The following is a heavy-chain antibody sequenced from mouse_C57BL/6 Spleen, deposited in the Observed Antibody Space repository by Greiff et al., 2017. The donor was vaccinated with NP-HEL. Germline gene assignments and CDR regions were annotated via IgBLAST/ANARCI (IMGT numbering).Heavy chain of an antibody. Sequence: VKLVESGPGLVQPSQSLSITCTVSGFSLTSYGVHWVRQSPGKGLEWLGVIWSGGSTDYNAAFISRLSISKDNSKSQVFFKMNSLQADYTAIYYCAFQLGRYYAMDYWGQGTSVTVSS. CDR3: AFQLGRYYAMDY. CDR1: GFSLTSYG. V-gene: IGHV2-2*01. J-gene: IGHJ4*01. D-gene: IGHD4-1*02. CDR2: IWSGGST.